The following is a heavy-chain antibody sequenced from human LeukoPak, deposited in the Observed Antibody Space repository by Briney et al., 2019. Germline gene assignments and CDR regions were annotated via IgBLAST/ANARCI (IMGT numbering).Heavy chain of an antibody. CDR1: GFTFSSYG. CDR2: ISYDGSNK. Sequence: PGGSLRLSCAASGFTFSSYGMHWVRQAPGKGLEWVAVISYDGSNKYYADSVKGRFTISRDNAKNSLYLQMNSLRAEDTALYYCARARLQRNDAFDIWGQGTMVTVSS. V-gene: IGHV3-30*03. J-gene: IGHJ3*02. D-gene: IGHD5-24*01. CDR3: ARARLQRNDAFDI.